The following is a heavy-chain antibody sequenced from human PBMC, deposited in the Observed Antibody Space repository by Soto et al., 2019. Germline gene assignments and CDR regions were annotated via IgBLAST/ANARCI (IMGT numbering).Heavy chain of an antibody. Sequence: QVHLQQWGAGLLKPSETLSLTCAVYGGSVNGYYWNWIRQPPGKGLEWIGEINHTGGTHYNPSLKSGVTMSVDTSKNQFSLRLSSVTAADTAIYYCATRITVFGVLIPPFDPWGQGTQVTVSS. CDR2: INHTGGT. D-gene: IGHD3-3*01. CDR3: ATRITVFGVLIPPFDP. CDR1: GGSVNGYY. V-gene: IGHV4-34*02. J-gene: IGHJ5*02.